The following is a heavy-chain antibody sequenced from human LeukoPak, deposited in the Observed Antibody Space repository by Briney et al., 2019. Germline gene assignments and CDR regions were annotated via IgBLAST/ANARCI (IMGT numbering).Heavy chain of an antibody. J-gene: IGHJ4*02. CDR2: INSDGSST. CDR1: GFTFSSYW. CDR3: ARRYCSSTSCYYDS. V-gene: IGHV3-74*01. D-gene: IGHD2-2*01. Sequence: GGSLRLSCAASGFTFSSYWMHWVRQAPGKGLVWVSRINSDGSSTSYADSVKGRFTISRDNAKNTLYLQLHSLRAEDTAVYYCARRYCSSTSCYYDSWGQGTLVTVSS.